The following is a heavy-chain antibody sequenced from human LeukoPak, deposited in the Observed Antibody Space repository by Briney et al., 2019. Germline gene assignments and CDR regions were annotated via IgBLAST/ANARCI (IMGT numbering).Heavy chain of an antibody. CDR2: IQFDGTDE. V-gene: IGHV3-30*02. Sequence: GGSLRLSCAASGFIFSTYGMHWVRQAPGKGLEGVAFIQFDGTDEHYADSVKGRFTISRDNSKNTLYLQMNSLRAEDTSVYYCAEDQKLQPFHYWGQGTLLTVSS. CDR1: GFIFSTYG. J-gene: IGHJ4*02. D-gene: IGHD1-1*01. CDR3: AEDQKLQPFHY.